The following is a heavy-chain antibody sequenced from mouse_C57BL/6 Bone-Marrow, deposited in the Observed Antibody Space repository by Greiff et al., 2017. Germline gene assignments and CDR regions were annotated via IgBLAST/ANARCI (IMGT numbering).Heavy chain of an antibody. Sequence: DVKLQESGPELVKPGASVKIPCKASGYTFTDYNMDWVKQSHGKSLEWIGDINPNNGGTIYNQKFKGKATLTVDKSSSTAYMELRSLTSEDTAVYYCARSYYSNPFAYWGQGTLVTVSA. J-gene: IGHJ3*01. CDR1: GYTFTDYN. CDR3: ARSYYSNPFAY. D-gene: IGHD2-5*01. V-gene: IGHV1-18*01. CDR2: INPNNGGT.